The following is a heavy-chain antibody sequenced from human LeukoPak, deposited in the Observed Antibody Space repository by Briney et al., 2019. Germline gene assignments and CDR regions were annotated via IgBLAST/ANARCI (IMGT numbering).Heavy chain of an antibody. J-gene: IGHJ4*02. V-gene: IGHV4-30-4*01. Sequence: SQTLSLTCTVSGGSISSGDHYWSWIRQPPGKGLEWIGYIYYSGSTYYNPSLKSRVTISVDTSKNQFSLKLSSVTAADTAVYYCAREPGGLTEKNGVIDYWGQGTLVTVSS. D-gene: IGHD4-23*01. CDR3: AREPGGLTEKNGVIDY. CDR2: IYYSGST. CDR1: GGSISSGDHY.